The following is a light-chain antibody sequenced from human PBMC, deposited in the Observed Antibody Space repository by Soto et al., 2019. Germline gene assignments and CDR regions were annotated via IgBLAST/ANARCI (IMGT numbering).Light chain of an antibody. CDR3: NSYTSSGPVV. V-gene: IGLV2-14*01. CDR1: SSDVGGSIY. J-gene: IGLJ3*02. CDR2: DV. Sequence: QSVLTQPASVSGWPGQSITIYCTGTSSDVGGSIYVSWYQLSPGKAPKLLIYDVDRPSGVSNRFSGSKSGNTASLTISGLQAEDEADYYCNSYTSSGPVVFGGGTKLTVL.